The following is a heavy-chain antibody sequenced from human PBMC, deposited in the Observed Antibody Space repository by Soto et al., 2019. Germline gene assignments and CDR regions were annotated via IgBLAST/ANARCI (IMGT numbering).Heavy chain of an antibody. CDR2: IIPIFDIT. Sequence: SVKVSCKASGCTFRSYSISWVRQAPGQGLAWMGGIIPIFDITNYAQKFQGRVTITADESTSTAYMELSSLGSDDTAVYYCARPDEGGYSSNHHYYYALDVWGQGTTVTVSS. V-gene: IGHV1-69*13. J-gene: IGHJ6*02. CDR1: GCTFRSYS. D-gene: IGHD3-22*01. CDR3: ARPDEGGYSSNHHYYYALDV.